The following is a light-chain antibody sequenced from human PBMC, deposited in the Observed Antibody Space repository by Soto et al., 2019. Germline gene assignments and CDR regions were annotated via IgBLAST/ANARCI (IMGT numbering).Light chain of an antibody. V-gene: IGKV1-5*01. CDR2: DAS. J-gene: IGKJ1*01. Sequence: DIQMTQSPSTLSASVGDRVTITCRASQSISSWLAWYQQKPGKAPKLLIYDASSLESGVPSRFSGSGSGTEFTLTISSLQPEDFATYFCQQYNSYSPTFGPGTKAGIK. CDR1: QSISSW. CDR3: QQYNSYSPT.